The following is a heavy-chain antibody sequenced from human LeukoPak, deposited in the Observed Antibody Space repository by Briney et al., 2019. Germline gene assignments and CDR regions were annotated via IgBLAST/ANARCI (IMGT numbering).Heavy chain of an antibody. V-gene: IGHV4-61*02. CDR1: GGSISSGSYY. D-gene: IGHD6-13*01. J-gene: IGHJ4*02. Sequence: SQTLSLTCTVSGGSISSGSYYWSWIRQPAGKGLEWIGRIYTSGSTNYNPSLKSRVTISVDTSKNQFPLKLSSVTAADTAVYYCARVREGRIAAVSLFDYWGQGTLVTVSS. CDR2: IYTSGST. CDR3: ARVREGRIAAVSLFDY.